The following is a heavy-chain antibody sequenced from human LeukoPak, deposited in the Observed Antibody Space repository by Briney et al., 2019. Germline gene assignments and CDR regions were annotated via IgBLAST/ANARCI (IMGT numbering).Heavy chain of an antibody. Sequence: GASVKVSCKVSGYTLTELSMHWVRQAPGKGLEWMGGFDPEDGETFYAQKFQGRVTMTEDTSTDTAYMELSSPRSEDTAVYYCATDQRGAGLGFRYGSGSYNGLDVWGQGTTVTVSS. CDR1: GYTLTELS. CDR2: FDPEDGET. J-gene: IGHJ6*02. V-gene: IGHV1-24*01. CDR3: ATDQRGAGLGFRYGSGSYNGLDV. D-gene: IGHD3-10*01.